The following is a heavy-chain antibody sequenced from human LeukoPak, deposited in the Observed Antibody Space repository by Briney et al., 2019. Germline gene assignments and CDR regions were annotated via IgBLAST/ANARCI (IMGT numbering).Heavy chain of an antibody. Sequence: GASVKVSCKASGDSFSTYAISWVRQAPGQGLEWMGGIIHIFGTPYYAQRFQGRVTISTDESTSTVYMELNSLTFEDTAVYYCARDRRAIAAAGTFYHFNYWGQGTAVTVSS. CDR1: GDSFSTYA. J-gene: IGHJ4*02. V-gene: IGHV1-69*05. CDR2: IIHIFGTP. CDR3: ARDRRAIAAAGTFYHFNY. D-gene: IGHD6-13*01.